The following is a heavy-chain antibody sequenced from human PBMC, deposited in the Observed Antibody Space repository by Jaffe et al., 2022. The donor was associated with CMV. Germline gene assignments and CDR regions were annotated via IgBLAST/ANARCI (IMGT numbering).Heavy chain of an antibody. CDR3: ARLKAGDHYFDS. V-gene: IGHV4-39*01. CDR1: GGPIYNYNYD. Sequence: QLQLQESGPVLVKPSETLSLTCTVSGGPIYNYNYDWGWIRQPPGKGLEWIANIYFSGSPSYNPSLRSRVTISVDTSKNQFSLKLSSVTAADTAVYFCARLKAGDHYFDSWGQGTLVTLSS. J-gene: IGHJ4*02. D-gene: IGHD6-13*01. CDR2: IYFSGSP.